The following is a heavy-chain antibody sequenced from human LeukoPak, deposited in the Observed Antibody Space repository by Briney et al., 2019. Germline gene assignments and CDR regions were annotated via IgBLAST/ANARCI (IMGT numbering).Heavy chain of an antibody. V-gene: IGHV3-53*01. J-gene: IGHJ4*01. Sequence: PGGSLRLSCTASGFTFSSYGMHWVRQAPGKGLEWVSVIYSGGSTYYADSVKGRFTISRDNSKSTLYIQMNSLRAEDTAVYYCARAKPKNMVRGLIMRRESRYYFDYWGHGTLVTVSS. CDR3: ARAKPKNMVRGLIMRRESRYYFDY. CDR1: GFTFSSYG. D-gene: IGHD3-10*01. CDR2: IYSGGST.